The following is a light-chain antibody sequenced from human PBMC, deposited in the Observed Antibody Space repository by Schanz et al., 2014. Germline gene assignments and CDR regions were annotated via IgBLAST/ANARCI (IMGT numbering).Light chain of an antibody. Sequence: EIVLTQSPATLSLSPGERATLSCRASQSVSSYLAWYQQKPGQAPRLLIYTASTRAPGIPGRFSGSGSGTDFTLTISRLEPEDFAVYYCQQYGSSPPWTFGQGTKVEIK. CDR2: TAS. V-gene: IGKV3-20*01. CDR3: QQYGSSPPWT. J-gene: IGKJ1*01. CDR1: QSVSSY.